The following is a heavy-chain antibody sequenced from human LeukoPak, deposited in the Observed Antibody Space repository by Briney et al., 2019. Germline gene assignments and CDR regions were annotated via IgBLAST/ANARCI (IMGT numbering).Heavy chain of an antibody. V-gene: IGHV4-30-2*01. Sequence: SQTLSLTCAVSGGSISSGGYSWSWIRQPPGKGLEWIGYIYHSGSTNYNPSLKSRVTISVDTSKNQFSLKLSSVTAADTAVYYCARYIRGGSYDFWSGYVYYYYYYMDVWGKGTTVTVSS. D-gene: IGHD3-3*01. CDR2: IYHSGST. CDR3: ARYIRGGSYDFWSGYVYYYYYYMDV. J-gene: IGHJ6*03. CDR1: GGSISSGGYS.